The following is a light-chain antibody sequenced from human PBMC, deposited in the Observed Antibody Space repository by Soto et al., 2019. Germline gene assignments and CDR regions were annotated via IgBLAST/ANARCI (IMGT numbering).Light chain of an antibody. CDR2: ESS. V-gene: IGKV3-20*01. CDR1: QSISIG. J-gene: IGKJ1*01. CDR3: QQYGSSGT. Sequence: VMTQSPATLSVSPGETATLSCRASQSISIGLAWYRQKPGQAPRLLIYESSNRATGIAARFSGSGSGTDFTLTISRLEPEDFAVYYCQQYGSSGTFGQGTKVDIK.